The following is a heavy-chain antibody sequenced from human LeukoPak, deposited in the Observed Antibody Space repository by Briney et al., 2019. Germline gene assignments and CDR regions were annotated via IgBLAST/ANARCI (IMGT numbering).Heavy chain of an antibody. J-gene: IGHJ4*02. CDR1: GGSINSYY. Sequence: SETLSLTCTVSGGSINSYYWSWIRQPAGKGLWWIGRIYSSGSTNYNPSLKSRVSMSVDTSKNQFSLKLTSVTAADTAVYYCARGGKATVVTMWGQGILVTVSS. CDR2: IYSSGST. V-gene: IGHV4-4*07. CDR3: ARGGKATVVTM. D-gene: IGHD4-23*01.